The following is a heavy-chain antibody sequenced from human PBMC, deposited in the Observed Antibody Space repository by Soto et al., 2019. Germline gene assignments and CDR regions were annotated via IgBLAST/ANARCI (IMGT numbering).Heavy chain of an antibody. CDR3: AKDQIGYDFGRGDPTYYYYYGMDV. D-gene: IGHD3-3*01. V-gene: IGHV3-23*01. J-gene: IGHJ6*02. CDR1: GFTFSSYA. CDR2: ISGSGGST. Sequence: GGSLRLSCAASGFTFSSYAMSWVRQAPGKGLEWVSAISGSGGSTYYADSVKGRFTISRDNSKNTLYLQMNSLRAEDTAVYYWAKDQIGYDFGRGDPTYYYYYGMDVWGQGTTVTVPS.